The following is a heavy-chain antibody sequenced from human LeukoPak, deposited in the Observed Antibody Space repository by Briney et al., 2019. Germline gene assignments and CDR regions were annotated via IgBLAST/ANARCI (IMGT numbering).Heavy chain of an antibody. J-gene: IGHJ4*02. V-gene: IGHV3-48*01. Sequence: PGGSPRLSCAASGFTFSSYSMNWVRQAPGEGLEWVSYISSSSSTIYYADSVKGRFTISRDNAKNSLYLQMNSLRAEDTAVYYCARDPAAAGTGYWGQGTLVTVSS. CDR2: ISSSSSTI. CDR1: GFTFSSYS. D-gene: IGHD6-13*01. CDR3: ARDPAAAGTGY.